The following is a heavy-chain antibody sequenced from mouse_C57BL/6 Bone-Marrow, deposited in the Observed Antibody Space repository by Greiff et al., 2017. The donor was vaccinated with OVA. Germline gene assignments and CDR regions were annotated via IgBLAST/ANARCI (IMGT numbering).Heavy chain of an antibody. V-gene: IGHV1-64*01. CDR3: ARQGRQEAPRFAWFAY. CDR2: IHPNSGST. CDR1: GYTFTSYW. Sequence: VQLQQPGAELVKPGASVKLSCKASGYTFTSYWMHWVKQRPGQGLEWIGMIHPNSGSTNYNEKFKSKATLTVDKSSSTAYMQLSSLTSEDSAVYYCARQGRQEAPRFAWFAYWGQGTLVTVSA. D-gene: IGHD6-1*01. J-gene: IGHJ3*01.